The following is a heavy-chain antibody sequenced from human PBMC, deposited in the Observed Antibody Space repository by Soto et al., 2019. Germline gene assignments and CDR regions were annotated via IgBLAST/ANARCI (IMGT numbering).Heavy chain of an antibody. CDR2: ISNSGDYT. CDR3: AKVGVTYYFDY. D-gene: IGHD2-8*01. V-gene: IGHV3-11*05. Sequence: QVQLVESGGGLVKPGGSLRLSCSASGVTFRDFYMSWVRQTPGKGLEWVSLISNSGDYTSYADSVKGRFTISRDNAKNSLHLQMHSLTAEDTAVYYCAKVGVTYYFDYWGHGTLVTVSS. J-gene: IGHJ4*01. CDR1: GVTFRDFY.